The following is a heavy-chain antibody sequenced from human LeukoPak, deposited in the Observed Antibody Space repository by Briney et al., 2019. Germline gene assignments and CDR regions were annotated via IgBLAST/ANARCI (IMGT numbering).Heavy chain of an antibody. J-gene: IGHJ4*02. CDR1: GFTFSDYY. D-gene: IGHD1-26*01. Sequence: GGSLRLSCAASGFTFSDYYMSWIRQAPGKGLEWVSYISNTGSTTQYADSVKGRFTISRDNAKNSLHLQMNSLRAEDTAVYYCARVRGSYSVDYWGQGTLVTVSS. CDR2: ISNTGSTT. V-gene: IGHV3-11*04. CDR3: ARVRGSYSVDY.